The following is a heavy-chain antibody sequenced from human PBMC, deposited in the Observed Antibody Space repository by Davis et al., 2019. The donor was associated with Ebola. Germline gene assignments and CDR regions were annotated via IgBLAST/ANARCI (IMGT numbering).Heavy chain of an antibody. J-gene: IGHJ6*02. D-gene: IGHD5-18*01. CDR2: IYPGDSDT. CDR3: ARVHGYTSGEDGMDV. CDR1: GYSFTTYW. V-gene: IGHV5-51*01. Sequence: GESLKISCKGSGYSFTTYWIAWVRQTPAKGLEWMGIIYPGDSDTRYSPSFEGQVTISVDRSISTAYLQRSSLKASDTAIYYCARVHGYTSGEDGMDVWGQGTTVIVSS.